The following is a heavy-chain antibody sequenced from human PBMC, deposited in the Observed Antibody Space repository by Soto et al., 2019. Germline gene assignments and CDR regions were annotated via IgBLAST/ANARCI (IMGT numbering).Heavy chain of an antibody. CDR1: GFTFSTYA. J-gene: IGHJ6*03. CDR3: AGRYCTNGVCYTNDYYYIDV. Sequence: EVQLLESGGGLVQPGGSLRLSCAASGFTFSTYAMSWVRQAPGKGLEWVSTITTSGGNTYYADSVQGRFTISRDNSKNTLYLQKNRLRAEDTAVYYCAGRYCTNGVCYTNDYYYIDVWGKGTTVTVSS. D-gene: IGHD2-8*01. V-gene: IGHV3-23*01. CDR2: ITTSGGNT.